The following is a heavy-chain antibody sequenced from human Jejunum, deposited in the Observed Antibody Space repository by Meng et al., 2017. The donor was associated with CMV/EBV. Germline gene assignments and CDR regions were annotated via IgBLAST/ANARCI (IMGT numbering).Heavy chain of an antibody. J-gene: IGHJ4*02. V-gene: IGHV3-30-3*01. Sequence: AASGFTFRTSPLPWVRQAPDKGLEWVAGISNAGDTTYLADSVKGRFSISRDNSKNTVYLQMNSLRGEDTAVYYCARENDYRNYFDSWGRGTLVTVSS. D-gene: IGHD4-11*01. CDR3: ARENDYRNYFDS. CDR1: GFTFRTSP. CDR2: ISNAGDTT.